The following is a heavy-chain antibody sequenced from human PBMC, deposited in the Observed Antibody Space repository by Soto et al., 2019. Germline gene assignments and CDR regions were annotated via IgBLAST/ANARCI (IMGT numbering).Heavy chain of an antibody. Sequence: EVQLVESGGGLVQPGGSLRLSCAASGFTFSSYSMNWVRQAPGKGLEWVSYISSSSSTIYYADSVRGRFTISRDNAKNSLYLQMNSLRAEDTAVYYCARVNGYCSGGSCYPVPVDYWGQGTLVTVSS. CDR2: ISSSSSTI. J-gene: IGHJ4*02. V-gene: IGHV3-48*01. CDR1: GFTFSSYS. D-gene: IGHD2-15*01. CDR3: ARVNGYCSGGSCYPVPVDY.